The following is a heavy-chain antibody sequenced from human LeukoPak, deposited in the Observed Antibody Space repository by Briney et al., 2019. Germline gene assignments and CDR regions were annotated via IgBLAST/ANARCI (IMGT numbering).Heavy chain of an antibody. CDR1: GFTFSSYG. D-gene: IGHD4-17*01. Sequence: GRSLRLSCAASGFTFSSYGMHWVRQAPGKGLEWVAVIWCDGSNKYYADSVKGRFTISRDNSKNTLYLQMNSLRAEDTAVYYCARWSTVNDAFDIWGQGTMVTVSS. J-gene: IGHJ3*02. CDR2: IWCDGSNK. V-gene: IGHV3-33*01. CDR3: ARWSTVNDAFDI.